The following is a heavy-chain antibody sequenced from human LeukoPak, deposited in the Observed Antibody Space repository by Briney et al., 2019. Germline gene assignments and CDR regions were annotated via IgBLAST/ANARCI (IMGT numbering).Heavy chain of an antibody. V-gene: IGHV4-4*07. CDR1: GGFISSYY. CDR2: IYTSGTT. CDR3: AREFTS. J-gene: IGHJ5*02. Sequence: SETLSLTCTVSGGFISSYYWSWIRQPAGKGLEWIGRIYTSGTTNYNPSLKSRVTMSIDTSKNQFSLNLGSVTAADAAVYYCAREFTSWGQGTLVTVSS.